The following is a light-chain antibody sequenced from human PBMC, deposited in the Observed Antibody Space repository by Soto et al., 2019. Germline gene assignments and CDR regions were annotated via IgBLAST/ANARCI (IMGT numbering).Light chain of an antibody. Sequence: QSALTQPASVSASPGQSITISCTGDSSNIGTYNYVSWYQQYPGRAPKLLVYEVRNRPSGVSDRFSGSKSGDTASLTVSGLQAEDEADYYCSSYTSSNTVVFGGGTQLTVL. CDR3: SSYTSSNTVV. V-gene: IGLV2-14*01. CDR2: EVR. CDR1: SSNIGTYNY. J-gene: IGLJ2*01.